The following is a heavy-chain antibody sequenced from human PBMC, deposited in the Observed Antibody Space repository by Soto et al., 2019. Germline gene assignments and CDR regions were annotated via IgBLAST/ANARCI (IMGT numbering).Heavy chain of an antibody. Sequence: QVQLVQSGAEVKKPGASVKVSCKASGYTFTSYGISWVRQAPGQGLEWMGWISAYNGNTNYAQKLQGRGTMTTDTSRSTAYMELRSLRCEDTAVYYCARASGSSYSFDPWGQGTLVTASS. CDR3: ARASGSSYSFDP. J-gene: IGHJ5*02. CDR1: GYTFTSYG. D-gene: IGHD1-26*01. V-gene: IGHV1-18*01. CDR2: ISAYNGNT.